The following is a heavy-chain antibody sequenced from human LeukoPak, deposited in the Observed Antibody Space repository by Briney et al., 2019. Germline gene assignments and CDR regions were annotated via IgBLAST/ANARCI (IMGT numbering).Heavy chain of an antibody. D-gene: IGHD6-13*01. J-gene: IGHJ4*02. CDR3: AKDSWAAANYYFDY. V-gene: IGHV3-9*01. CDR1: GFTFDDYA. CDR2: ISWNSGSI. Sequence: GGSLRLSCAASGFTFDDYAMYWVRQAPGKGLEWVSGISWNSGSIGYADSVKGRFTISRDNAKNPLYLQMNSLRAEDTALYYCAKDSWAAANYYFDYWGQGTLVTVSS.